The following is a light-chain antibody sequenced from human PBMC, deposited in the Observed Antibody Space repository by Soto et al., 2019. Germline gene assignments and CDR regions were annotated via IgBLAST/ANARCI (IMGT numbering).Light chain of an antibody. V-gene: IGKV3-11*01. Sequence: EIVLTQSPATRSLSPGESATLSCRASQSVSTYLACYQQKPGQAPRLLIYDASNRATGIPVRFSGSGAGTDFTLTIISLETEDFAVYYCQQRSNRPFTFGPGTNVDIK. J-gene: IGKJ3*01. CDR3: QQRSNRPFT. CDR1: QSVSTY. CDR2: DAS.